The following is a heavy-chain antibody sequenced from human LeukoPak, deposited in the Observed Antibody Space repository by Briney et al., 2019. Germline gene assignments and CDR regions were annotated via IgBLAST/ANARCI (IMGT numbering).Heavy chain of an antibody. V-gene: IGHV3-30*18. CDR1: GFTFSSYA. Sequence: GGSLRLSCAASGFTFSSYAMSWVRQAPGKGLEWVAVISYAGSNKYYAESVKGRFTISRDNSKNTVYLQMNSLRAEDTAVYYCAKELGDPDYWGQGTLVTVSS. CDR2: ISYAGSNK. D-gene: IGHD1-26*01. J-gene: IGHJ4*02. CDR3: AKELGDPDY.